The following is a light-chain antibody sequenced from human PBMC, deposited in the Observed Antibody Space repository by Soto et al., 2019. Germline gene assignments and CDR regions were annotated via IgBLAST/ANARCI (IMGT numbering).Light chain of an antibody. CDR3: QQYDSFPWT. V-gene: IGKV1-5*03. J-gene: IGKJ1*01. Sequence: DIQMTQSPSTLSASVGDRVSITCRATQSLGSSLAWYQQKPGKAPKLLIFKASNLDIGVPSRFSGSGSGKEFTLTITGLQTVDFATYSCQQYDSFPWTFGQGTKVEIK. CDR1: QSLGSS. CDR2: KAS.